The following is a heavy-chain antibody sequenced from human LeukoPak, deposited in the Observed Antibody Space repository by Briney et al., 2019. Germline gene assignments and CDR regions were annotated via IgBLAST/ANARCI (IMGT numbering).Heavy chain of an antibody. Sequence: ASVKVSCKASGYTFTSYDINWVRQATGQGLEWMGWMNPNSGNTGYAQKFQGRVTITRNTSISTAYMELSSLRSEDTAVYYCARDGLSRGAGLLGWFDPWGQGTLVTVSS. CDR1: GYTFTSYD. J-gene: IGHJ5*02. CDR3: ARDGLSRGAGLLGWFDP. CDR2: MNPNSGNT. V-gene: IGHV1-8*03. D-gene: IGHD1-26*01.